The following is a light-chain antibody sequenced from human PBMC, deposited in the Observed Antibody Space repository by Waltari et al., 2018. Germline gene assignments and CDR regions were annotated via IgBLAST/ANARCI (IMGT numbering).Light chain of an antibody. CDR1: HSVKNY. CDR3: QQYGTQPFT. CDR2: DAI. J-gene: IGKJ3*01. Sequence: DIVLTHSPGPLSLSTGARATLSCRASHSVKNYLAWYQQKPGQTPRLLIYDAINRATGIPDTFSGSGSATDFTLTISRLEPEDSAVYYCQQYGTQPFTFGPGTKVDVK. V-gene: IGKV3-20*01.